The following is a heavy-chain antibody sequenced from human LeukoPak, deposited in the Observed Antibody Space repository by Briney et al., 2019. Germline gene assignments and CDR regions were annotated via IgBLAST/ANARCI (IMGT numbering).Heavy chain of an antibody. CDR2: ISAYNGNT. V-gene: IGHV1-18*01. D-gene: IGHD4-17*01. CDR1: GYTFTSYG. Sequence: ASVKVSCKASGYTFTSYGVSWVRQAPGQGLEWMGWISAYNGNTNYAQKLQGRVTMTTDTSTSTAYMELRSLRSDDTAVYYCARNFDYGDYDDYWGQGTLVTVSS. J-gene: IGHJ4*02. CDR3: ARNFDYGDYDDY.